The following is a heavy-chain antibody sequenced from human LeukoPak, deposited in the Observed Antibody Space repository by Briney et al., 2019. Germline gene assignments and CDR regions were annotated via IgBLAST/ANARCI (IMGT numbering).Heavy chain of an antibody. V-gene: IGHV3-66*01. CDR3: ARDSPVVPAARGGGMDV. CDR1: GFTVSSNY. CDR2: IYSGGST. D-gene: IGHD2-2*01. Sequence: GGSLRLSCAASGFTVSSNYMSWVRQAPGKGLEWVSVIYSGGSTYYADSVKGRFTISRDNSKNTLYLQMNSLRAEDTAVYYCARDSPVVPAARGGGMDVWGQGTTVTVSS. J-gene: IGHJ6*02.